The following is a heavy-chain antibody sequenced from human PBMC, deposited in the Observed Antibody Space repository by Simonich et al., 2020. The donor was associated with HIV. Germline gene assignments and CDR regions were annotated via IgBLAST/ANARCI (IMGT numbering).Heavy chain of an antibody. V-gene: IGHV1-69-2*01. CDR3: ATNPYYFGSGSETYYFDY. CDR1: GDSFPDYS. D-gene: IGHD3-10*01. J-gene: IGHJ4*02. Sequence: EVQVVQSGAEGKKPGATVKISCKVSGDSFPDYSMNGVQQAPGRGLEWWGHVSPENGEKILAEKCQGRVTITADTSTDTAYMELGSLRSEDTAVYYCATNPYYFGSGSETYYFDYWGQGTLVTVSS. CDR2: VSPENGEK.